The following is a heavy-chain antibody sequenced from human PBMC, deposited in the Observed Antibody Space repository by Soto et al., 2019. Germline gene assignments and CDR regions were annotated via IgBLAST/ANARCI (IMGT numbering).Heavy chain of an antibody. CDR3: AKARVEDTAMDIYYYYGMDV. Sequence: PGESLKISRKGSGYSFTSYWISWVRQMPGKGLEWLGRIDPSDSYTNHSPSFQGHVTISADNSKNTLYLQMNSLRAEDTAVYYCAKARVEDTAMDIYYYYGMDVWGQGTTVTVSS. J-gene: IGHJ6*02. D-gene: IGHD5-18*01. CDR1: GYSFTSYW. CDR2: IDPSDSYT. V-gene: IGHV5-10-1*01.